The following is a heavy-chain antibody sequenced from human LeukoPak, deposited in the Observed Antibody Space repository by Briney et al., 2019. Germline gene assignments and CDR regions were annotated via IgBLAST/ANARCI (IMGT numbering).Heavy chain of an antibody. J-gene: IGHJ4*02. Sequence: SETLSLTCTVSGGSISSSGHYWGWIRQPPGKGLEWIGSIYYSGSTYYNPSLKSRVTISVDTSKNQFSLKLSSVTAADTAVYYCAKEVRGVTVTYFDYWGQGTLVTVSS. CDR3: AKEVRGVTVTYFDY. CDR1: GGSISSSGHY. V-gene: IGHV4-39*01. CDR2: IYYSGST. D-gene: IGHD3-10*01.